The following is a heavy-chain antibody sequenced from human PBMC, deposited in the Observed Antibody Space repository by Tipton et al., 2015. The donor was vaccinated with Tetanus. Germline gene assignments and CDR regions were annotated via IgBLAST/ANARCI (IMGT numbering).Heavy chain of an antibody. CDR1: GGSVRSGSYS. D-gene: IGHD3-10*01. Sequence: TLSLTCTASGGSVRSGSYSWNWIRQPPGKGLEWLAYVSYSGRTNSNYFLKSRITVSQDTSKNQFSLRLTSVTAAGTAVYSCAGGLVRWYEPWGRGTLVSVSS. CDR3: AGGLVRWYEP. CDR2: VSYSGRT. V-gene: IGHV4-61*01. J-gene: IGHJ5*02.